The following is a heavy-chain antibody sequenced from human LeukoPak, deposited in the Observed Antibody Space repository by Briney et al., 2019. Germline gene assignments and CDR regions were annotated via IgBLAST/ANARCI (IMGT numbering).Heavy chain of an antibody. V-gene: IGHV3-15*01. CDR3: IRGGSYGGY. CDR1: GFTFSNAW. CDR2: IRSKSDGGTT. D-gene: IGHD1-26*01. Sequence: GGSLRLSCAASGFTFSNAWMSWVRQAPGKGLEWVGRIRSKSDGGTTDYAAPLKGRFTVSRDDSKNTLYLQMYSLKTEDTAVYYCIRGGSYGGYWGQGTLVIVSS. J-gene: IGHJ4*02.